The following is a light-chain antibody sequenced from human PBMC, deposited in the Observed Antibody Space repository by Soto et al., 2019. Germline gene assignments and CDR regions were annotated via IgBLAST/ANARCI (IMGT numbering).Light chain of an antibody. Sequence: DIQMTQSPSSLSASVGDRVTITCRASQSISNYLNWYQQKPGKAPKLLIYAASSMQSGVPSRFSGSGSETEFTLTLSSLQPDDSATYYCQQSFSPLWTFGQGTKVEV. J-gene: IGKJ1*01. CDR3: QQSFSPLWT. CDR2: AAS. V-gene: IGKV1-39*01. CDR1: QSISNY.